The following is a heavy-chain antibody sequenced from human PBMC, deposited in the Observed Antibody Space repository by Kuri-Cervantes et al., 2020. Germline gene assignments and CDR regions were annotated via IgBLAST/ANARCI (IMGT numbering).Heavy chain of an antibody. Sequence: SVKVSCKASGGTFSSYAISWVRQAPGQGLEWMGGIIPIFGTANYAQKFQGRVTMTRNTSISTAYMELRSLRSDDTAVYYCARGSGRASDFGVVIPLDYWGQGTLVTVSS. D-gene: IGHD3-3*01. CDR2: IIPIFGTA. CDR3: ARGSGRASDFGVVIPLDY. CDR1: GGTFSSYA. V-gene: IGHV1-69*05. J-gene: IGHJ4*02.